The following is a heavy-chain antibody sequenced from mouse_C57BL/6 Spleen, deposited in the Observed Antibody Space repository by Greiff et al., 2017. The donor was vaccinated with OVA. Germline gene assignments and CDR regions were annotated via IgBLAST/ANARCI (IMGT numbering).Heavy chain of an antibody. CDR3: ARSITTVEGGFAY. J-gene: IGHJ3*01. D-gene: IGHD1-1*01. CDR1: GYTFTSYW. CDR2: INPSSGYT. Sequence: VQLQESGAELAKPGASVKLSCKASGYTFTSYWMHWVKQRPGQGLEWIGYINPSSGYTKYNQKFKDKATLTADKSSSTAYMQLSSLTYEDSAVYYCARSITTVEGGFAYWGQGTLVTVSA. V-gene: IGHV1-7*01.